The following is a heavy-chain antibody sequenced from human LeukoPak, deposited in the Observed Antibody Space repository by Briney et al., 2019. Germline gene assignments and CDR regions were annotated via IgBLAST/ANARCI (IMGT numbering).Heavy chain of an antibody. CDR2: INTDGSST. Sequence: GGSLRLSCAASGFTFSSYWMHWVRQAPGKGLVWVSRINTDGSSTTYADSVKGRFTISRDNAKNTLYLQMNSLRAEDTAVYYCAKGSGSYPYYYYYMDVWGKGTTVTVS. D-gene: IGHD1-26*01. CDR3: AKGSGSYPYYYYYMDV. J-gene: IGHJ6*03. V-gene: IGHV3-74*01. CDR1: GFTFSSYW.